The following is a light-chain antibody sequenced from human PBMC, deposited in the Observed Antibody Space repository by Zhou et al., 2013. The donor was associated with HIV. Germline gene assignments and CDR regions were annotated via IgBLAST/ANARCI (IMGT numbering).Light chain of an antibody. CDR3: QQYNRWPPLT. CDR1: QSVDTY. J-gene: IGKJ4*01. Sequence: EVLMTQSPVTLSVSPGARATLSCRASQSVDTYLAWYQQRPGQPPRLLIYDASTRATGVPVRFSGSGSGTEFTLXIAGLQSEDVAVYYCQQYNRWPPLTFGGGTQVEIK. CDR2: DAS. V-gene: IGKV3-15*01.